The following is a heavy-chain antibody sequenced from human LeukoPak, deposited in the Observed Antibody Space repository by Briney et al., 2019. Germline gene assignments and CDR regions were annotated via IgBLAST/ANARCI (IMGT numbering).Heavy chain of an antibody. CDR2: INSDGSTT. CDR3: AKPRHYDSRGEHY. Sequence: GGSLRLSCAAPGFTFSSYWMLWVRQAPGKGLVWVSRINSDGSTTSYADSAKGRFTISRDNAKNTLYLQMNSLRAEDTAVYYCAKPRHYDSRGEHYWGQGTLVTVSS. D-gene: IGHD3-22*01. CDR1: GFTFSSYW. V-gene: IGHV3-74*01. J-gene: IGHJ4*02.